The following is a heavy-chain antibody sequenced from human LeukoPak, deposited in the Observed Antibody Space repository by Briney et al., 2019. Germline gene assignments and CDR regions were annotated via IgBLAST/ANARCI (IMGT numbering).Heavy chain of an antibody. CDR2: ISYDGSNK. CDR1: GFTFSSYA. V-gene: IGHV3-30-3*01. Sequence: PGRSLRLSCAASGFTFSSYAMHWVRQAPGKGLEWVAVISYDGSNKYYADSVKGRFTISRDNSKNTLYLQMNSLRAEDTAVYYCARDSGLRFLEWLSTWNGMDVWGQGTTVTVSS. D-gene: IGHD3-3*01. CDR3: ARDSGLRFLEWLSTWNGMDV. J-gene: IGHJ6*02.